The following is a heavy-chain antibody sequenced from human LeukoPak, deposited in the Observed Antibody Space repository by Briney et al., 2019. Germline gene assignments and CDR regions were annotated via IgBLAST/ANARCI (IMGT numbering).Heavy chain of an antibody. J-gene: IGHJ4*02. V-gene: IGHV1-2*02. CDR3: ARDGEEMATTPLDY. Sequence: ASVKVSCKASGYTFTGYYMHWVRQAPGQGLEWMGWINPNSGGTNYAQKFQGRVTMTRDTFISTAYMELSRLRSDDTAVYYCARDGEEMATTPLDYWGQGTLVTASS. CDR2: INPNSGGT. CDR1: GYTFTGYY. D-gene: IGHD5-24*01.